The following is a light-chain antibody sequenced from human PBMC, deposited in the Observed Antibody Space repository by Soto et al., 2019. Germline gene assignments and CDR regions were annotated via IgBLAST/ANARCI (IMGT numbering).Light chain of an antibody. CDR3: SSYAGSNNYV. Sequence: QSALTQPPSASGSPGQSVTISCTGTSSDVGGYNYVSWYQQHPGKAPKLMIYGVTKRPSVVPDRFSGSKSGNTASLTVSGLQAEDEAYYYCSSYAGSNNYVFGTGTKLTVL. J-gene: IGLJ1*01. CDR1: SSDVGGYNY. CDR2: GVT. V-gene: IGLV2-8*01.